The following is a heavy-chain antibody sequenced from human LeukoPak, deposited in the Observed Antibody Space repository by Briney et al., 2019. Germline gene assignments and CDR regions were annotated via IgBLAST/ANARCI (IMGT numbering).Heavy chain of an antibody. CDR3: ARTYYDILTGPLGTIHYYMDV. D-gene: IGHD3-9*01. Sequence: SVKVSCKASGGTFSSYAISWVRQAPGQGLEWMGGIIPIFGTANYAQKFQGRVTIAADKSTSTAYMELSSLRSEDTAVYYCARTYYDILTGPLGTIHYYMDVWGKGTTVTISS. V-gene: IGHV1-69*06. J-gene: IGHJ6*03. CDR2: IIPIFGTA. CDR1: GGTFSSYA.